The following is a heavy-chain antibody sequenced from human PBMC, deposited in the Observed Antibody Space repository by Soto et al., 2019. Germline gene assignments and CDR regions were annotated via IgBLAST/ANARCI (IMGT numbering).Heavy chain of an antibody. CDR1: GYPVTAYY. Sequence: QLHLVQSGAVVKKPGASVTASCSASGYPVTAYYMHWVRQAPGRGLEWMGGINPATGAAKYTQTFQGRVTMTRDTSTSTVFMELSGLTSGDTAVFYCARGGGVGVAGSAAFDMWGQGTLVTVSS. CDR3: ARGGGVGVAGSAAFDM. CDR2: INPATGAA. J-gene: IGHJ3*02. D-gene: IGHD3-3*01. V-gene: IGHV1-2*02.